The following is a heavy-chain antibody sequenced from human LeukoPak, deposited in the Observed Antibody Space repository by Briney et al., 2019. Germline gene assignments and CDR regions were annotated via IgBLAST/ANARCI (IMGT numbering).Heavy chain of an antibody. D-gene: IGHD2-15*01. CDR3: ARQTAKPKVVAAHQTPTPTQFDY. Sequence: SVKVSCKASGGTFSSYAISWVRQAPGQGLEWMGRIIPILGIANYAQKFQGRVTITADKSTSTAYMELSSLRSEDTAVYYCARQTAKPKVVAAHQTPTPTQFDYWGQGTLVTVSS. CDR1: GGTFSSYA. CDR2: IIPILGIA. V-gene: IGHV1-69*04. J-gene: IGHJ4*02.